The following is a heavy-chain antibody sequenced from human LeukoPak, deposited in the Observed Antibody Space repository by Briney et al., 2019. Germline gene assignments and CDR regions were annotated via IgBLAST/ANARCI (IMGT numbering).Heavy chain of an antibody. J-gene: IGHJ1*01. CDR1: GFTVSSNY. D-gene: IGHD3-22*01. CDR3: ARDRYYYDSSGYYPLEGFQH. CDR2: ISSSSSYI. Sequence: PGGSLRLSCAASGFTVSSNYMSWVRQAPGKGLEWVSSISSSSSYIYYADSVKGRFTISRDNAKNSLYLQMNSLRAEDTAVYYCARDRYYYDSSGYYPLEGFQHWGQGTLVTVSS. V-gene: IGHV3-21*01.